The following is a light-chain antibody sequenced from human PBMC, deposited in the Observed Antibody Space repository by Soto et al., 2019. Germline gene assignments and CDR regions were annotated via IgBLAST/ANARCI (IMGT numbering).Light chain of an antibody. CDR3: CSFAGAQVV. J-gene: IGLJ2*01. V-gene: IGLV2-23*01. Sequence: QSVLTQPASVSGSPGQSITISCTGTSSDVGSYNLVSWYQQHPGKAPKLMIYQGNNRPSGVSDRFSGSKSGNTASLTISGLQADDEADYYCCSFAGAQVVFGGGTKLTVL. CDR1: SSDVGSYNL. CDR2: QGN.